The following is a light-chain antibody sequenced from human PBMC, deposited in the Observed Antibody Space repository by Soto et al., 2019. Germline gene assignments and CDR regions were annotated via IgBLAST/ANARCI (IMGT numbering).Light chain of an antibody. CDR1: QSISSW. CDR3: QQYNSYSM. Sequence: DIQMTQFPSTLSASVGDRVTITCRASQSISSWLARYQQKPGKAPKLLIYKASSLESGVPSRFSGSGSGTEFTLTISSLQPDDFATYYCQQYNSYSMFGQGTKVDIK. CDR2: KAS. V-gene: IGKV1-5*03. J-gene: IGKJ1*01.